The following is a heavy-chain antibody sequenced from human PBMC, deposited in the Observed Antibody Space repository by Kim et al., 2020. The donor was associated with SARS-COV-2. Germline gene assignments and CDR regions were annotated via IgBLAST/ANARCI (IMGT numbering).Heavy chain of an antibody. CDR2: T. Sequence: TTSQPTPKSRVTISQDTSTNHFSLKLSSVAAAATAVYYCARRPVGRGFDYWGQGTLVTVSS. V-gene: IGHV4-39*02. J-gene: IGHJ4*02. CDR3: ARRPVGRGFDY. D-gene: IGHD1-26*01.